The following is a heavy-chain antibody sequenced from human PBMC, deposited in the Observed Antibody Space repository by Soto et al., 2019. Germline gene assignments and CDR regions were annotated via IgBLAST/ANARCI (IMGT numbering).Heavy chain of an antibody. V-gene: IGHV4-59*01. CDR2: IYYSGST. Sequence: SETLSLTCTVSGGSISSYYWSWIRQLPGKGLEWIGYIYYSGSTNYNPSLKSRVTISVDTSKNQFSLKLSSVTAADTAVYYCARVQEDFWSGYYYYYMDVWGKGTTVTVSS. J-gene: IGHJ6*03. CDR3: ARVQEDFWSGYYYYYMDV. CDR1: GGSISSYY. D-gene: IGHD3-3*01.